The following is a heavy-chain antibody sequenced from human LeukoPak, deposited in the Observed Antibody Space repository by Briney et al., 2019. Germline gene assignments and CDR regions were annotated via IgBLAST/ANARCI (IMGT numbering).Heavy chain of an antibody. CDR2: INPNTGGT. J-gene: IGHJ5*02. CDR1: GYSFRNYG. V-gene: IGHV1-2*02. D-gene: IGHD6-13*01. CDR3: VRVVRRAAAHAGNWFDP. Sequence: EASVKVSCKASGYSFRNYGISWVRQAPGQGLEWMGWINPNTGGTDYIQKFQGRVTMTRDTSISTAYMELNSLRSDDTAVYYCVRVVRRAAAHAGNWFDPWGQGTLVTVSS.